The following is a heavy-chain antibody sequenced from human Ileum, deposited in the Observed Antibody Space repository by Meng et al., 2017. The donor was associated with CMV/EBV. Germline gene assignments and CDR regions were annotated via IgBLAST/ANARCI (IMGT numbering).Heavy chain of an antibody. V-gene: IGHV3-30*04. CDR3: AREGPFVGATYVEDY. Sequence: SGCSLTNHARHWVRQAPGKGLGWVTLISSDGRNEYYADSVKGRFTISRDISKNTVYLQMNSLRTEDTAIYYCAREGPFVGATYVEDYWGQGTLVTVSS. CDR1: GCSLTNHA. CDR2: ISSDGRNE. J-gene: IGHJ4*02. D-gene: IGHD1-26*01.